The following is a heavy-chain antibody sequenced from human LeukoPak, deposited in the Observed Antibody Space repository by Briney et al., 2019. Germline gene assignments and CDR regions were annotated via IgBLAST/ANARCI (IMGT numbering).Heavy chain of an antibody. V-gene: IGHV3-48*01. CDR3: ARDRDYYDSGNYMDV. Sequence: PGGSLRLSCAASGFTFNSYSMNWVRQAPGKGLEWVSYISSSSSIMYYADSVKGRFTISRDNAKNSLYLQMNSLRAEDTAVYYCARDRDYYDSGNYMDVWGKGTTVTVSS. D-gene: IGHD3-22*01. CDR2: ISSSSSIM. CDR1: GFTFNSYS. J-gene: IGHJ6*03.